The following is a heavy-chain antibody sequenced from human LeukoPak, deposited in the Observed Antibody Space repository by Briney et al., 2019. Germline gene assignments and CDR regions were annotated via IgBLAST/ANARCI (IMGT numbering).Heavy chain of an antibody. CDR1: GGSISGGSYY. V-gene: IGHV4-61*02. J-gene: IGHJ4*02. CDR2: IYTSGST. CDR3: ASGGYSGSYYTPPDY. D-gene: IGHD1-26*01. Sequence: PSETLSLTCTVSGGSISGGSYYWSWIPQPAGKGLEWIGRIYTSGSTNYSPSLKSRVTISVDTSKNQFSLKVTSVTAADTAVYYCASGGYSGSYYTPPDYWGQGTLVTVSS.